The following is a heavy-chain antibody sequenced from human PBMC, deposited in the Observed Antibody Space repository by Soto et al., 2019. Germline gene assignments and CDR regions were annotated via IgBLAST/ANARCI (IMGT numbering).Heavy chain of an antibody. J-gene: IGHJ3*02. V-gene: IGHV3-21*01. Sequence: GGSLRLSCAASGXTFSSYSMNWVRQAPGKGLEWVSSISSSSSYIYYADSVKGRFTISRDNAKNSLYLLMNSLRAEDTAVYYCARESPDASGSYDAFDIWGQGTMVTVSS. CDR2: ISSSSSYI. CDR3: ARESPDASGSYDAFDI. CDR1: GXTFSSYS. D-gene: IGHD5-12*01.